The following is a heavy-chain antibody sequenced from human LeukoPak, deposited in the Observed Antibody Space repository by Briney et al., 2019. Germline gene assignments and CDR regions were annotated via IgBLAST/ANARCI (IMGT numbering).Heavy chain of an antibody. CDR2: ISGSGGST. V-gene: IGHV3-23*01. CDR1: GITLSNYG. Sequence: GGSLRLSCAVSGITLSNYGMSWLRQAPGKGLEWVAGISGSGGSTNYADSVKGRFTISRDNSKNTLYLQMNSLRAEDTAVYYCAREAPFWSGTKDYYYYMDVWGKGTTVTVS. CDR3: AREAPFWSGTKDYYYYMDV. J-gene: IGHJ6*03. D-gene: IGHD3-3*01.